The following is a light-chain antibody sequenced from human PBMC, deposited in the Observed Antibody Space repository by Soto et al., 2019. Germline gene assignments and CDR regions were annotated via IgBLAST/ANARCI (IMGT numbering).Light chain of an antibody. CDR3: QSYDSSLRGFYV. V-gene: IGLV1-40*01. CDR1: SSNIGAGYD. J-gene: IGLJ1*01. CDR2: GNS. Sequence: QSVLTQPPSVSGAPGQRVTISCTGSSSNIGAGYDVHWYQQLPGTAPKLLIYGNSNRPSGVPDRLSGSKSGTSASLAITGLQAEDEADYYCQSYDSSLRGFYVFGNGTKVTVL.